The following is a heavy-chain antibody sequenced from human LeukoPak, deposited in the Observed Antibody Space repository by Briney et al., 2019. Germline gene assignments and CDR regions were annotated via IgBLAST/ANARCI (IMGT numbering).Heavy chain of an antibody. D-gene: IGHD3-3*01. CDR2: IYTSGST. CDR3: AREEWLSLYYMDV. CDR1: SGSISSYY. V-gene: IGHV4-4*07. Sequence: PSETLSLTCTVSSGSISSYYWSWIRQPAGKGLEWIGRIYTSGSTNYNPSLKSRVTMSVDTSKNQFSLKLSSVTAADTAVYYCAREEWLSLYYMDVWGKGTTVTVSS. J-gene: IGHJ6*03.